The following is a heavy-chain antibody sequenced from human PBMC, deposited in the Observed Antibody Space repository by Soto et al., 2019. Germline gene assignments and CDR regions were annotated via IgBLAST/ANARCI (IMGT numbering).Heavy chain of an antibody. CDR1: GDSLSRGAYY. V-gene: IGHV4-31*01. Sequence: SETLSLTCTVSGDSLSRGAYYWTWIRQHPGKGLEWIGYIYCNGSTYYNPSLESQVSMSVDTSKNQFSLKLSSVSAADTAVYYCARGNSGKYFFDYWGPGTQVTVSS. J-gene: IGHJ4*02. CDR3: ARGNSGKYFFDY. CDR2: IYCNGST. D-gene: IGHD3-10*01.